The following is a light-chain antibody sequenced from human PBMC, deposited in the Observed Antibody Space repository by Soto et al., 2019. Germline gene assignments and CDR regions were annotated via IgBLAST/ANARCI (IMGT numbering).Light chain of an antibody. CDR1: QSIGRY. CDR2: DTS. J-gene: IGKJ4*01. CDR3: QQRSNWPPFS. V-gene: IGKV3-11*01. Sequence: EIVLTQSPATLSLSPGERATLSCRASQSIGRYLAWYQQKPGQAPRLLIYDTSNRATGIPARFSGSGSGTDFTLTISSLEPEDFAVYYCQQRSNWPPFSFGGGTKVEIK.